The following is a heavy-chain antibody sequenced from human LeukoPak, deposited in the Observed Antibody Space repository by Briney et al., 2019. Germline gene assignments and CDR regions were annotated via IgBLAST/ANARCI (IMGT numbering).Heavy chain of an antibody. CDR1: GFTFSSYA. J-gene: IGHJ4*02. CDR3: AKDYYDSSGYYYDYFDY. Sequence: GGSLRLSCAASGFTFSSYAMSWVRRAPGKGLEWVSAISGSGGSTYYADSVKGRFTISRDNSKNTLYLQMNSLRAEDTAVYYCAKDYYDSSGYYYDYFDYWGQGTLVTVSS. D-gene: IGHD3-22*01. CDR2: ISGSGGST. V-gene: IGHV3-23*01.